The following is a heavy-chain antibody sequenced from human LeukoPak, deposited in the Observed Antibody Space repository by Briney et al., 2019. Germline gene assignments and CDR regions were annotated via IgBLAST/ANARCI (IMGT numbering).Heavy chain of an antibody. V-gene: IGHV3-30*02. Sequence: GGSLRLSCAASGFTFSSYGMHWVRQAPGKGLEWVAFIRYDGSNKYYADSVKGRFTISRDNSKNALYLQMNSLRAEDTAVYYCAKDRGYCSSTSCILSTPWGQGTLVTVSS. CDR1: GFTFSSYG. CDR3: AKDRGYCSSTSCILSTP. D-gene: IGHD2-2*03. J-gene: IGHJ5*02. CDR2: IRYDGSNK.